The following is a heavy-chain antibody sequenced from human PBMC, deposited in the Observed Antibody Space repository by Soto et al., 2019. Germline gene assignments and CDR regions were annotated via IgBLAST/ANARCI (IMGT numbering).Heavy chain of an antibody. CDR2: ISSSSSYT. J-gene: IGHJ4*02. D-gene: IGHD3-22*01. Sequence: GSLRLSCAASGFTFSDYYMSWIRQAPGKGLEWVSHISSSSSYTNYADSVKGRFTISRDNAKNSLYLQMNSLRAEDTAVYYCARGYYDSSGYTGFDYWGQGTLVTVSS. V-gene: IGHV3-11*06. CDR1: GFTFSDYY. CDR3: ARGYYDSSGYTGFDY.